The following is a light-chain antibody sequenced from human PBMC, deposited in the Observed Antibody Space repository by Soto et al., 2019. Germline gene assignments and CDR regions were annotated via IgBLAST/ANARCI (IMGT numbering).Light chain of an antibody. CDR1: QSVRNN. J-gene: IGKJ4*01. V-gene: IGKV3-15*01. Sequence: EVVMTQSPATLSVSPGERATLSRKASQSVRNNLVWYQQKPGQAPRPIIYDATTRATGIPVRFSGSGSGTEFTLTISSLQSEDVGVYYCQQDDNWPPKTFGGGTKVEVQ. CDR3: QQDDNWPPKT. CDR2: DAT.